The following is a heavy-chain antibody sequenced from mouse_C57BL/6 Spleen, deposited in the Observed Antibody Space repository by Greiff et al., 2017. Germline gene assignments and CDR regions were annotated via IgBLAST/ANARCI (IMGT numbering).Heavy chain of an antibody. CDR3: ARSYGYDWYFDV. CDR1: GYTFTSYW. J-gene: IGHJ1*03. V-gene: IGHV1-61*01. CDR2: IYPSDSET. Sequence: QVQLQQPGAELVRPGSSVKLSCKASGYTFTSYWMDWVKQRPGQGLEWIGNIYPSDSETHYNQKFKDKATLTVDKYSSTAYMQLSSLTSEDSAVYYCARSYGYDWYFDVWGTGTTVTVSS. D-gene: IGHD2-2*01.